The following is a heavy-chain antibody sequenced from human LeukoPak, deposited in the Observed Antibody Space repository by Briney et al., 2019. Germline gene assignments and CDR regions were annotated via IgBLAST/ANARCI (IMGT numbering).Heavy chain of an antibody. CDR3: AREFTDRTDYYGLGSFDY. J-gene: IGHJ4*02. CDR2: ICTSGSR. CDR1: GGSITNYY. Sequence: PSETLSLTCTVSGGSITNYYWSWIRQPPGKGLEWIGYICTSGSRNYNPTLKSRVTISVDTSKNQFSLKLSSVTAADTAVYYCAREFTDRTDYYGLGSFDYWGQGTLVTLST. V-gene: IGHV4-59*01. D-gene: IGHD3-10*01.